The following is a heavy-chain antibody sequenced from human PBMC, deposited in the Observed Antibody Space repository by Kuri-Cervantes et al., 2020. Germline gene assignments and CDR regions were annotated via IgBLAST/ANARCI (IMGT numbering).Heavy chain of an antibody. D-gene: IGHD3-3*01. CDR2: IYYSGST. CDR3: ARGYYDFWSGYYYYFDY. Sequence: SETLSPTCTVSGGSVSSGSYYWSWIRQPPGKGLEWIGYIYYSGSTNYNPSLKSRVTISVDTSKNQFSLKLSSVTAADTAVYYCARGYYDFWSGYYYYFDYWGQGTLVTVSS. CDR1: GGSVSSGSYY. J-gene: IGHJ4*02. V-gene: IGHV4-61*01.